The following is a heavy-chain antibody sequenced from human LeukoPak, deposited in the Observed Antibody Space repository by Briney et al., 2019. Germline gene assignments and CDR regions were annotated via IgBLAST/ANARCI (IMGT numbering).Heavy chain of an antibody. CDR2: INTNTGNP. CDR3: ARARIVVVPAAKLRYYYYGMDV. V-gene: IGHV7-4-1*02. J-gene: IGHJ6*02. D-gene: IGHD2-2*01. CDR1: GGTFSSYA. Sequence: GASVKVSCKASGGTFSSYAISWVRQAPGQGLEWMGWINTNTGNPTYAQGFTGRFVFSLDTSVSTAYLQISSLKAEDTAVYYCARARIVVVPAAKLRYYYYGMDVWGQGTTVTVSS.